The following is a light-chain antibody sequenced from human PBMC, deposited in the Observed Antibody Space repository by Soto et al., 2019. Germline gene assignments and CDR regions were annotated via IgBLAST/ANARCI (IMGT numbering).Light chain of an antibody. Sequence: AIRMTQSPSSFSASTGDRVTITCRASQGISSYLAWYQQKPGNSPKLLIYGASSLQSGVPSRFSGSGSGTDFTLTISSLQPEDFATYYCQQSYSTVWTFGQGTKVDI. V-gene: IGKV1-8*01. CDR2: GAS. CDR3: QQSYSTVWT. J-gene: IGKJ1*01. CDR1: QGISSY.